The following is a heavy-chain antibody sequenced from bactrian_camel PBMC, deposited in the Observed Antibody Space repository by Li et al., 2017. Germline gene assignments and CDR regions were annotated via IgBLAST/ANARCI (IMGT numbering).Heavy chain of an antibody. CDR3: AADKGTYDCSAASPSDTYEYNY. V-gene: IGHV3S53*01. J-gene: IGHJ4*01. D-gene: IGHD3*01. CDR2: IDSDGRT. Sequence: VQLVESGGGSVQAGGSLRLSCVASGNIAGNLCMAWFRQSPGKGREGVAAIDSDGRTHYADSFQGRFTVSTDNARKFLYLQLNDLKPEDTAVYYCAADKGTYDCSAASPSDTYEYNYWGQGTQVTV. CDR1: GNIAGNLC.